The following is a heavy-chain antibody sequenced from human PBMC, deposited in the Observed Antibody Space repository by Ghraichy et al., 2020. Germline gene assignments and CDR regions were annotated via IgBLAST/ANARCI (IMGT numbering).Heavy chain of an antibody. CDR1: GFTFSSYW. J-gene: IGHJ5*02. D-gene: IGHD3-22*01. CDR3: ARMDSSGPDRIGFDP. V-gene: IGHV3-7*01. CDR2: IKQDGSEK. Sequence: GGSLRLSCAASGFTFSSYWMSWVRQAPGKGLEWVANIKQDGSEKYYVDSVKGRFTISRDNAKNSLYLQMNSLRAEDTAVYYCARMDSSGPDRIGFDPWGQGTLVTVSS.